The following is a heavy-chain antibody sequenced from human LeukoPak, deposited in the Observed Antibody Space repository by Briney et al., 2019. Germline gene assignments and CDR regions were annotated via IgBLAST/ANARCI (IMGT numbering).Heavy chain of an antibody. CDR2: ISYDGSNK. D-gene: IGHD3-9*01. V-gene: IGHV3-30*03. Sequence: PGGSLRLFCAASGFTLSSYCVHGVREAPGRGGEGVAFISYDGSNKYYADSVEGRFTISRDNSKNTLHLQINSLRAEATAVYYRARGRYDILTGYYPEAFDTWGQGTMVTVSS. CDR1: GFTLSSYC. J-gene: IGHJ3*02. CDR3: ARGRYDILTGYYPEAFDT.